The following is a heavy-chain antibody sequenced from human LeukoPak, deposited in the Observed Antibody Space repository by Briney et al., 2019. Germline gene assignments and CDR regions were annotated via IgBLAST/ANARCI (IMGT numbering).Heavy chain of an antibody. CDR1: GFTFSSYG. D-gene: IGHD3-22*01. Sequence: GGSLRLSCAASGFTFSSYGMRWVRQAPGKGLEWVAVIWYDGSNKYYADSVKGRFTISRDNSKNTLYLQMNSLRAEDTAVYYCAKTEDSSGYYNYFDYWGQGTLVTVSS. CDR3: AKTEDSSGYYNYFDY. J-gene: IGHJ4*02. V-gene: IGHV3-33*06. CDR2: IWYDGSNK.